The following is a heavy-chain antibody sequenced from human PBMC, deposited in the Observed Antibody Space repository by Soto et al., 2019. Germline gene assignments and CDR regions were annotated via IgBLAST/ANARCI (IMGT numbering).Heavy chain of an antibody. CDR2: IIPILGIA. Sequence: QVQLVQSGAEVKKPGSSVKVSCKASGGTFSSYTISWVRQAPGQGLEWMGRIIPILGIANYAQKFQGRVWIXXDNSTSTAYMELSSLRSEDTAVYYCARDYGGNFDYWGQGTLVTVSS. CDR3: ARDYGGNFDY. V-gene: IGHV1-69*08. D-gene: IGHD4-17*01. J-gene: IGHJ4*02. CDR1: GGTFSSYT.